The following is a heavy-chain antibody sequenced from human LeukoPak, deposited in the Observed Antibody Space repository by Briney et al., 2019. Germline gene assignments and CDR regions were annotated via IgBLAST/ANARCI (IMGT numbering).Heavy chain of an antibody. V-gene: IGHV4-4*02. J-gene: IGHJ3*02. Sequence: SGTLSLTCAVSGGSVSSSNWWSWVRQPPGKGLEWIGEIYHSGSTYYNPSLKSRVTISVDTSKNQFSLKLSSVTAADTAVYYCARGTAAAGDAFDIWGQGTMVTVSS. CDR1: GGSVSSSNW. CDR3: ARGTAAAGDAFDI. CDR2: IYHSGST. D-gene: IGHD6-13*01.